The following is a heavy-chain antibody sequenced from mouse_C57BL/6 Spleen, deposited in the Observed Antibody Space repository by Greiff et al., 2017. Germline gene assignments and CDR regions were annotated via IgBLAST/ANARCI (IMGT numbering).Heavy chain of an antibody. Sequence: DVQLVESGEGLVKPGGSLKLSCAASGFTFSSYAMSWVRQTPEKRLEWVAYISSGGDYIYYADTVTGRFTISRDNARNTLYLQMISLKSEDTSMYYCTRDIYSPSAMYYWGQGPSVTVSS. D-gene: IGHD2-1*01. V-gene: IGHV5-9-1*02. CDR2: ISSGGDYI. J-gene: IGHJ4*01. CDR3: TRDIYSPSAMYY. CDR1: GFTFSSYA.